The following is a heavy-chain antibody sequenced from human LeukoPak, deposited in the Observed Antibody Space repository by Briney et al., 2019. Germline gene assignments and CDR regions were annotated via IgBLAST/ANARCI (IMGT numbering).Heavy chain of an antibody. CDR1: GGSISSSNW. Sequence: SETLSLTCAVSGGSISSSNWWSWVRQPPGKGLEWIGEIYHSGSTNYNPSLKSRVTISVDKSKNQFSLKLSSVTAADTAVYYCAREVWFGELDNWFDPWGQGTLVTVSS. J-gene: IGHJ5*02. D-gene: IGHD3-10*01. V-gene: IGHV4-4*02. CDR2: IYHSGST. CDR3: AREVWFGELDNWFDP.